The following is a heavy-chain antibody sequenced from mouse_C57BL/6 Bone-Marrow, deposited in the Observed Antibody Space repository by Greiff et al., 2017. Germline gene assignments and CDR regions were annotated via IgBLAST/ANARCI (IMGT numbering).Heavy chain of an antibody. D-gene: IGHD1-1*01. CDR3: ARNCYGSSWGLCAY. CDR1: GYTFTSYW. J-gene: IGHJ3*01. CDR2: IHPNSGST. Sequence: QVQLQQPGAELVKPGASVKLSCKASGYTFTSYWMHWVKQRPGQGLEWIGMIHPNSGSTNYNEKFESKATLTVDKSSSTAYMQLSSLTSADSAVYYCARNCYGSSWGLCAYWGQGTLVTVSA. V-gene: IGHV1-64*01.